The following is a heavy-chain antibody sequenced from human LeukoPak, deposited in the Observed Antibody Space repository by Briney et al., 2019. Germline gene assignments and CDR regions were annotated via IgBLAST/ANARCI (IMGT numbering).Heavy chain of an antibody. CDR2: INHSAST. CDR3: ARAPYYYDSSGYTY. D-gene: IGHD3-22*01. J-gene: IGHJ4*02. Sequence: SETLSLTCAVYGGSFSGYYWSWIRQPPGKGLEWIGEINHSASTNYNPSLKSRVTISVDTSKNQFSLKLSSVTAADTAVYYCARAPYYYDSSGYTYWGQGTLVTVSS. V-gene: IGHV4-34*01. CDR1: GGSFSGYY.